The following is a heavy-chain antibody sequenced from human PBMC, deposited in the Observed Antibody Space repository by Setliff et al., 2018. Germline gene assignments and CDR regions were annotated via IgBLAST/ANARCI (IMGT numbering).Heavy chain of an antibody. CDR1: GVSINNYY. V-gene: IGHV4-59*12. CDR2: INYSGNT. CDR3: AGGAFGSRWYVRPWFDP. J-gene: IGHJ5*02. Sequence: SETLSLTCTVSGVSINNYYWSWIRQPPGKGLEWIGYINYSGNTNYNPSPRSRVTISVDTSKNQFSLSLSSVTAADTAVYYCAGGAFGSRWYVRPWFDPWGQGTLVTVSS. D-gene: IGHD6-13*01.